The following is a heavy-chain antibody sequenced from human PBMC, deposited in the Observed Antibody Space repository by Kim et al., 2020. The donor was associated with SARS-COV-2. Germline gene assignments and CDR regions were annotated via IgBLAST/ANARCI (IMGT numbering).Heavy chain of an antibody. CDR3: ARVPEH. CDR1: GYTFTGYY. J-gene: IGHJ4*02. CDR2: INPYNGDT. V-gene: IGHV1-2*06. Sequence: ASVKVSCKASGYTFTGYYIDWVRQAPGQGLEVMGRINPYNGDTDYAQAFQGRVTITRDTSISTVYMELSGLRSDDTALYYCARVPEHWGQGTLVTVSS.